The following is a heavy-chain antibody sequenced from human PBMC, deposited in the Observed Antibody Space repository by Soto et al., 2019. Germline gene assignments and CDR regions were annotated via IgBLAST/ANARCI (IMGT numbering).Heavy chain of an antibody. Sequence: EVQLVESGGGLVQPGGSLRLSCAASGFTVSSNYMNWVRQAPGKGLEWVSVIYSGGSTYYADSVQDRFTISRDNSKNTLSSKMNRLRADDTAVYYCARDFVNGDHPEYFQRWGLCTLVTVSS. D-gene: IGHD4-17*01. V-gene: IGHV3-66*01. CDR2: IYSGGST. J-gene: IGHJ1*01. CDR3: ARDFVNGDHPEYFQR. CDR1: GFTVSSNY.